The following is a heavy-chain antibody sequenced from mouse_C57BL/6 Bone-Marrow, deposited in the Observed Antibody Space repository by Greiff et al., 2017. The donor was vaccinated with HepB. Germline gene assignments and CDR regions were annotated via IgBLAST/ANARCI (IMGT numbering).Heavy chain of an antibody. Sequence: QVQLKQPGAELVKPGASVKLSCKASGYTFTSYWMHWVKQRPGRGLEWIGRIDRNSGGTKYNEKFKSKATLTVDKPSSTAYMQLSSLTSEDSAVYYCARSQFITTVVFDYWGQGTTLTVSS. V-gene: IGHV1-72*01. CDR3: ARSQFITTVVFDY. CDR2: IDRNSGGT. D-gene: IGHD1-1*01. J-gene: IGHJ2*01. CDR1: GYTFTSYW.